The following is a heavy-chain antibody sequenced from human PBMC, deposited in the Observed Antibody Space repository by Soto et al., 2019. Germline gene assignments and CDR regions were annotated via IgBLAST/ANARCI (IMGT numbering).Heavy chain of an antibody. D-gene: IGHD6-13*01. J-gene: IGHJ5*02. Sequence: QVTVKESGPVLVKPTETLTLTCTVSGFSLSNAGLGVSWIRQPPGKALERLAHIFSNDEKSYSTSLKSRLTIAKDTSKSQVVLIMTNIDPVDTATYYWASTYSTSWYWFDPWGQGTLVTVSS. CDR1: GFSLSNAGLG. V-gene: IGHV2-26*04. CDR3: ASTYSTSWYWFDP. CDR2: IFSNDEK.